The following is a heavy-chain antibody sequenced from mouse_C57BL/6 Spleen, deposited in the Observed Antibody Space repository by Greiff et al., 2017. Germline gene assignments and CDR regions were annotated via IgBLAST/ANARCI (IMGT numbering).Heavy chain of an antibody. J-gene: IGHJ2*01. CDR2: IDPSDSDT. V-gene: IGHV1-52*01. CDR3: ARSNLDY. CDR1: GYTFTSYW. Sequence: VQLQQPGAELVRPGSSVKLSCKASGYTFTSYWMHWVKQRPIQGLEWIGNIDPSDSDTHYNQKFKDKSTLTVDKSSSTAYMQLSSLTSEDSAVYYCARSNLDYWGQGTTLTVSS. D-gene: IGHD2-5*01.